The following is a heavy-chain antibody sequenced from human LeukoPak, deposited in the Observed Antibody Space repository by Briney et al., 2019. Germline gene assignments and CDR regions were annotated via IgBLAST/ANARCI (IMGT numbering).Heavy chain of an antibody. CDR2: IRSKAYSYAT. Sequence: GGSLKLSCAASGFTFSDSAMHWVRQASGKGLEWVGRIRSKAYSYATAYAASVKGRFSISRDDSKNTAYLQMNSLKTEDTAVYYCTRQETYGDYVRDYWGQGTLVTVSS. CDR3: TRQETYGDYVRDY. CDR1: GFTFSDSA. D-gene: IGHD4-17*01. V-gene: IGHV3-73*01. J-gene: IGHJ4*02.